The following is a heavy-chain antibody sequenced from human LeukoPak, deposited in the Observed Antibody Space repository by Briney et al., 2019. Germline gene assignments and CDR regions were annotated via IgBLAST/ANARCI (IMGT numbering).Heavy chain of an antibody. CDR3: ARVRGVYSYGHPYYFDD. V-gene: IGHV3-48*04. Sequence: GGSLRLSCAASGFTFSSYSMNWVRQAPGKGLEWVSYISSSSSTIYYADSVKGRFTISRDNAKNSLYLQMNSLKAEDTAVYYCARVRGVYSYGHPYYFDDWGQGTLVTVSS. D-gene: IGHD5-18*01. J-gene: IGHJ4*02. CDR2: ISSSSSTI. CDR1: GFTFSSYS.